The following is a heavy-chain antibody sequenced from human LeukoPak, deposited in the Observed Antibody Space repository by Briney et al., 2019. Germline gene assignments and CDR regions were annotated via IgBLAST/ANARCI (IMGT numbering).Heavy chain of an antibody. CDR1: GFTFSAYW. CDR3: AKGHSRVSEDRFDY. J-gene: IGHJ4*02. CDR2: INSDGSTT. D-gene: IGHD6-6*01. Sequence: GGSLRLSCAASGFTFSAYWMHWVRQAPGKGLVWVSRINSDGSTTNYADSVKGRFTISRDNSKNTLYLQMNSLRAEDTAVYYCAKGHSRVSEDRFDYWGQGTLVTVSS. V-gene: IGHV3-74*01.